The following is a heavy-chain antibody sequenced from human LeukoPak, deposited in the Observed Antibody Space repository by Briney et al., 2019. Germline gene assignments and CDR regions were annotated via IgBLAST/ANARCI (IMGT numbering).Heavy chain of an antibody. CDR2: IWYDGSNK. CDR3: ARDRSFIAVAGTSFGY. J-gene: IGHJ4*02. Sequence: PGGSLRLSCAASGFTFSSYGMHWVRQAPGKGLEWVAVIWYDGSNKYYADSVKGRFTISRDNSKNTLYLQMNSLRAEDTAVYYCARDRSFIAVAGTSFGYWGQGTLVTVSS. CDR1: GFTFSSYG. D-gene: IGHD6-19*01. V-gene: IGHV3-33*01.